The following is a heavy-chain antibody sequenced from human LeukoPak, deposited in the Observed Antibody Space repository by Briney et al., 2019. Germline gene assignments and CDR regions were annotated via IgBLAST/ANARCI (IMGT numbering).Heavy chain of an antibody. CDR1: GFTFSPYW. D-gene: IGHD2-15*01. CDR2: IKPDGSEG. Sequence: QTGGSLRLSCAASGFTFSPYWMSWVRQAPGKGLEWVANIKPDGSEGYYVDSVKGRFTISRDNAKNSLYLQMNSLRAEDTAMYYCARDDLGGNTGSCYLYWGQGTLVTVSS. V-gene: IGHV3-7*01. CDR3: ARDDLGGNTGSCYLY. J-gene: IGHJ4*02.